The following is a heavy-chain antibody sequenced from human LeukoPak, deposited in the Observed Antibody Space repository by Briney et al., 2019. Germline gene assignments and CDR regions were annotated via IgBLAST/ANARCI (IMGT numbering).Heavy chain of an antibody. J-gene: IGHJ4*02. CDR1: GFTFRSYA. V-gene: IGHV3-30-3*01. D-gene: IGHD3-3*01. Sequence: PGGSLRLSCAASGFTFRSYAMHWVRQAPGKGLEWVAVLSYDGSNKYYADSVKGRFTISRDNSKNTLYLQMNSLRAEDTAVYYCARSLRFLEWLLPFDYWGQGTLVTVSS. CDR3: ARSLRFLEWLLPFDY. CDR2: LSYDGSNK.